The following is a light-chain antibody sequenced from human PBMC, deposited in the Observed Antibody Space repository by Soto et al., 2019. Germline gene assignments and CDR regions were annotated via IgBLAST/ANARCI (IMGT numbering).Light chain of an antibody. CDR3: SSFTSSSSRRV. CDR1: SSDVGGYNY. Sequence: QSALTQPASVSGSPGQSITISCTGTSSDVGGYNYVSWYQQHPGKAPKLMIFEVSNRPSGVSLRFSGSKSGNTASLTISGLQAEDEADYYCSSFTSSSSRRVFGGGTKRTVL. CDR2: EVS. J-gene: IGLJ3*02. V-gene: IGLV2-14*01.